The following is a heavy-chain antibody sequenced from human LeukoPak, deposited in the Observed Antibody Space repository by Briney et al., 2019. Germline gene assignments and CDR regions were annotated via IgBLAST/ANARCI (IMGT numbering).Heavy chain of an antibody. CDR2: ICYSGIT. Sequence: SETLSLTCTVSGGSISSVGYYWSWIRQHPGKGLEWVGFICYSGITDYNPSLKSRLTISVDTSKNQFFLKLSSVTAADTAVYYCARDGAGFDGSGSYFDYWGQGTLVTVSS. D-gene: IGHD3-10*01. CDR1: GGSISSVGYY. CDR3: ARDGAGFDGSGSYFDY. V-gene: IGHV4-31*03. J-gene: IGHJ4*02.